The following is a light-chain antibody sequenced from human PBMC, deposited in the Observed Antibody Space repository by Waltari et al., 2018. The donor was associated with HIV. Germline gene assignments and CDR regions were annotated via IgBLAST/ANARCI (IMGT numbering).Light chain of an antibody. J-gene: IGKJ1*01. CDR3: LQHNSYPRT. Sequence: DIQMTQSPFSLSASVGDRVTITCRASQGITNDLGWFQQKPGKAPKRLIFEASTLQSGVPSRFSGSGSGTEFTLTISSLQPEDFATYYCLQHNSYPRTFGQGTKVEIK. CDR1: QGITND. CDR2: EAS. V-gene: IGKV1-17*01.